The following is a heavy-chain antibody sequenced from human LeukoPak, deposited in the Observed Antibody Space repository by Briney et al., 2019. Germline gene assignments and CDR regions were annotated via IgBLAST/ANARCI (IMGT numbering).Heavy chain of an antibody. CDR3: ARDPIAVVGGGSFDY. V-gene: IGHV3-21*01. CDR2: ISSSGAKT. Sequence: GGSLSLSCAASGFTFSSYRTNWVRQATGKGLQWVSSISSSGAKTYYADSVKGRFTISRDNAKNSLYLQMNSLVAEDTAVYYCARDPIAVVGGGSFDYWGQGILVTVSS. CDR1: GFTFSSYR. D-gene: IGHD6-19*01. J-gene: IGHJ4*02.